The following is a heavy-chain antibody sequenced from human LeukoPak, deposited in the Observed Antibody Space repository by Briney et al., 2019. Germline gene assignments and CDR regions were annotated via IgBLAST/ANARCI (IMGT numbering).Heavy chain of an antibody. Sequence: GGSLRLSCAASGFTFSTYSMNWVRQAPGRGLEWVSYISGFTSTIYYADSVKGRFTISRQNSKNTVYLQMNDLRAEDTAVYYCAREKRNTDFWTGHYDYWGQGTQVTVSS. CDR2: ISGFTSTI. J-gene: IGHJ4*02. CDR1: GFTFSTYS. D-gene: IGHD3/OR15-3a*01. CDR3: AREKRNTDFWTGHYDY. V-gene: IGHV3-48*01.